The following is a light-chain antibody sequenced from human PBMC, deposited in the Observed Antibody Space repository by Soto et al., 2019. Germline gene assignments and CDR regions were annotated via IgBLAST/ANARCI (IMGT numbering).Light chain of an antibody. V-gene: IGKV2-30*01. Sequence: DVVMTQSPLSLPVTLGQPASISCRSSQSLAYSDGNTYLNWFQQRPGQSPRRLIYKVSNRDSGVPDRLSGSGSGTDFTLKISRVEAEDVGVYYCMQGTRWPPRTFGQGTKVEIK. CDR3: MQGTRWPPRT. J-gene: IGKJ1*01. CDR2: KVS. CDR1: QSLAYSDGNTY.